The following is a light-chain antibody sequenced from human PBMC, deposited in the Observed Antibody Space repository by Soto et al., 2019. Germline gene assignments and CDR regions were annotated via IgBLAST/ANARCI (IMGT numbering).Light chain of an antibody. CDR2: GAS. V-gene: IGKV3-15*01. Sequence: EIVVTQSPATLSVSPGESATLSCRASHSVSSKLAWYQQKPGQAPRLLIYGASTRATGIPARFNGSGSGTEFTLTISSLQSEDFAVYYCQQYNNWPLYTFGQGTKLEIK. CDR1: HSVSSK. CDR3: QQYNNWPLYT. J-gene: IGKJ2*01.